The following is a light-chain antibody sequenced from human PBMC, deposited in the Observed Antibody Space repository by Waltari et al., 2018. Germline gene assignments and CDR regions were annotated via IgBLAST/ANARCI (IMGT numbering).Light chain of an antibody. CDR2: EVS. J-gene: IGLJ1*01. Sequence: QSSPTQPAPVSGSPWQAVPIPLPGTRSDCWGYYLVPRYQHHPGKAPKLMIFEVSKRPSGVSNRFSGSKSGSTASLTISGLQAEDEADYYCCSYAGSSTFYVFGIGTKVTVL. CDR1: RSDCWGYYL. CDR3: CSYAGSSTFYV. V-gene: IGLV2-23*02.